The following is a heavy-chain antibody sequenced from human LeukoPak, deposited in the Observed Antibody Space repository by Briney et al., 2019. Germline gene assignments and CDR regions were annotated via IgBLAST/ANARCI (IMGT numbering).Heavy chain of an antibody. CDR2: INHSGST. Sequence: SETQSLTCAVYGGSFSGYYWSWIRQPPGKGLEWIGEINHSGSTNYNPSLKSRVTISVDTSKNQFSLKLSSVTAADTAVYYCARGGRVNYYYYMDVWGKGTTVTVSS. D-gene: IGHD3-10*01. CDR3: ARGGRVNYYYYMDV. V-gene: IGHV4-34*01. J-gene: IGHJ6*03. CDR1: GGSFSGYY.